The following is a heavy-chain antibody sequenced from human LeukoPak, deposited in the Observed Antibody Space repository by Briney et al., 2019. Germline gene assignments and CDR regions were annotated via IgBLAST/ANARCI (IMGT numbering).Heavy chain of an antibody. CDR1: GGSISSYY. Sequence: SDTLSLTCTVSGGSISSYYWICIRQPPGKGLEWIGYIYYSGSTNYNPSRKSRVTISVDKSKNKFSLKLSSVTAADTAVYYCASSIVGATSFDYWGQGTLVTVSS. D-gene: IGHD1-26*01. J-gene: IGHJ4*02. CDR3: ASSIVGATSFDY. V-gene: IGHV4-59*07. CDR2: IYYSGST.